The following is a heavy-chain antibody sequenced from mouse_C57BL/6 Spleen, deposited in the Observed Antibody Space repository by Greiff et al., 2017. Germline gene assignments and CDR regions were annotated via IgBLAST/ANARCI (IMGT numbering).Heavy chain of an antibody. V-gene: IGHV3-6*01. CDR1: GYSITSGYY. Sequence: EVKLMESGPGLVKPSQSLSLTCSVTGYSITSGYYWNWIRQFPGNKLEWMGYISYDGSNNYNPSLKNRISITRDTSKNQFFLKLNSVTTEDTATYYCARAWDSGDYYAMDYWGQGTSVTVSS. CDR3: ARAWDSGDYYAMDY. D-gene: IGHD3-3*01. J-gene: IGHJ4*01. CDR2: ISYDGSN.